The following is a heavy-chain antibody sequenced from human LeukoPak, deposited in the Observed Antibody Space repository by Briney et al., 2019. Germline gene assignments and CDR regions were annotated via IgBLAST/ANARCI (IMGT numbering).Heavy chain of an antibody. Sequence: PSETLSLTCAVYVGSFSDYQWNLFRQPPGKGLEWIGEINHGGGTNSNPSLKSRVTLSVDTSKNQLSLKLTSVTAADTAVYYCARGQGAARYFDLWGRGTLVTVSS. CDR2: INHGGGT. J-gene: IGHJ2*01. CDR3: ARGQGAARYFDL. V-gene: IGHV4-34*01. CDR1: VGSFSDYQ. D-gene: IGHD3-16*01.